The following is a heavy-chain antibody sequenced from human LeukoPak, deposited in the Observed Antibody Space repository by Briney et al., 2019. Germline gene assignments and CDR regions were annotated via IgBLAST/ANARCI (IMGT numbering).Heavy chain of an antibody. J-gene: IGHJ4*02. CDR1: GFTFSSYG. CDR3: ARYSGRYSNSFFDY. CDR2: ISYDGSNK. D-gene: IGHD1-26*01. Sequence: GGSLRLSCAASGFTFSSYGMHWGRQAPGKGLEWVAVISYDGSNKYYADSVKGRFTISRDNSKNTLYLQMNSLRAEDTAGYYCARYSGRYSNSFFDYWGQGTLVTVSS. V-gene: IGHV3-30*03.